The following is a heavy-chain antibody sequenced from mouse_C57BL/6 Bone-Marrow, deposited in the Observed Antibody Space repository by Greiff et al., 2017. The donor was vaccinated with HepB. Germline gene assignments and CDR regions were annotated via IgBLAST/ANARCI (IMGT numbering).Heavy chain of an antibody. CDR2: IYPGNSDT. J-gene: IGHJ2*01. Sequence: VQLQQSGTVLARPGASVKMSCKTSGYTFTSYWMHWVKQRPGQGLEWIGAIYPGNSDTSYNQKFKGKAKLTAVTSASTAYMELSSLTNEDSAVYYCTRSGYYGNFYYFDYWGQGTTLTVSS. CDR3: TRSGYYGNFYYFDY. CDR1: GYTFTSYW. V-gene: IGHV1-5*01. D-gene: IGHD2-1*01.